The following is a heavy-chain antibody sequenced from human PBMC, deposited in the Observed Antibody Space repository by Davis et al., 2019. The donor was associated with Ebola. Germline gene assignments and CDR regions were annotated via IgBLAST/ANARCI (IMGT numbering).Heavy chain of an antibody. CDR3: AKDRVRCAN. D-gene: IGHD4-17*01. Sequence: GGSLRLSCAASGFTFSTYAMGWVRQAPGKGLEWVSDISSGGGAPYYADSVKGRFTISRDNSKVTLYLQMDSLRAEDTALYYCAKDRVRCANWGQGTLVTVSS. J-gene: IGHJ4*02. CDR2: ISSGGGAP. CDR1: GFTFSTYA. V-gene: IGHV3-23*01.